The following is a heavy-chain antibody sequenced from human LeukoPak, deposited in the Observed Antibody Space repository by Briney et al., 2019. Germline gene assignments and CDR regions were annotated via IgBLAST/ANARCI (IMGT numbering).Heavy chain of an antibody. CDR1: GFTFSSYA. J-gene: IGHJ3*02. Sequence: PGGSLGLSCAASGFTFSSYAMSWVRQAPGKGLEWVAGISCSGGSTYYADSVKGRLTSSRDNSKNMVYLQMNSLRAEDTAVYYCVKVEDSSSWYRAFDIWGQGTMVTVSS. CDR3: VKVEDSSSWYRAFDI. V-gene: IGHV3-23*01. D-gene: IGHD6-13*01. CDR2: ISCSGGST.